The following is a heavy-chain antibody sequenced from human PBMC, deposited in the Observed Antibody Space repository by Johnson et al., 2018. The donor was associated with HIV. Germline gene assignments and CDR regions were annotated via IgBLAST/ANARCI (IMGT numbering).Heavy chain of an antibody. CDR1: GFTFSSYA. J-gene: IGHJ3*02. CDR3: AREFLYGDYQDAFDI. D-gene: IGHD4-17*01. CDR2: ISYDGSNK. Sequence: QVQLVESGGGVVQPGRSLRLSCAASGFTFSSYAMHWVRQAPGKGLEWVAVISYDGSNKYYADSVKGRFTISRDNSKNTLYLQMNSLRAEDTAVYYCAREFLYGDYQDAFDIWDQGTMVTVSS. V-gene: IGHV3-30-3*01.